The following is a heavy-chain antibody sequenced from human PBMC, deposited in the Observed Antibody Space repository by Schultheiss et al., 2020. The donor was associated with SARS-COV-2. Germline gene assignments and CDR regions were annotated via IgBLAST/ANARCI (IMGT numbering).Heavy chain of an antibody. CDR1: GGSFSGYY. V-gene: IGHV4-34*01. CDR2: INHSGST. D-gene: IGHD5-12*01. J-gene: IGHJ5*02. Sequence: SETLSLTCAVYGGSFSGYYWSWIRQPPGKGLEWIGEINHSGSTYYNPSLKSRVTISVDTSKNQFSLKLSSVTAADTAVYYCARRPGGYDYRWFDPWGQGTLVTVSS. CDR3: ARRPGGYDYRWFDP.